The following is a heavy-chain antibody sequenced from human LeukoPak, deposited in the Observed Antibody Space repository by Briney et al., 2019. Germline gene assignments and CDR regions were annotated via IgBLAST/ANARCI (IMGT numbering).Heavy chain of an antibody. D-gene: IGHD6-19*01. Sequence: WRSLRLSCAASGFTFSSHWMHWVRQAPGKGLVWVSRINGAGSSTSYADSVKGRFTVSRDNAKNTLNLQMNSLRAEDTAVYYCARDLFFSDAGYSSGWRAEYFHHWGQGTLVTVSS. CDR2: INGAGSST. CDR1: GFTFSSHW. V-gene: IGHV3-74*01. J-gene: IGHJ1*01. CDR3: ARDLFFSDAGYSSGWRAEYFHH.